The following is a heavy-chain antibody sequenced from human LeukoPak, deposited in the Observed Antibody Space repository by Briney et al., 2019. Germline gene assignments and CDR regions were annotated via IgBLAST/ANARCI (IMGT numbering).Heavy chain of an antibody. Sequence: GASVKVSCKASGDPFTTNDINWVRQATGQGLEWMGWMNPNSGNTGSTQKFQGRVTMTRNISISTAYMELTSLRSEDTAVYYCARVTAAGTWTFDIWGQGTTVSVSS. J-gene: IGHJ3*02. D-gene: IGHD6-13*01. CDR3: ARVTAAGTWTFDI. CDR2: MNPNSGNT. V-gene: IGHV1-8*01. CDR1: GDPFTTND.